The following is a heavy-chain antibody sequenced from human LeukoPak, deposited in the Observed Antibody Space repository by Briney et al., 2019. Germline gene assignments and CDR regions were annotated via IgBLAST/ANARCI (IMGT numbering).Heavy chain of an antibody. J-gene: IGHJ6*02. Sequence: GGSLRLSCAASGFTFSSYAMSWVRQAPGKGLEWVSAISGSGGSTYYADSVKGRFTISRDNSKNTLYLQMNSLRAEDTTVYYCARDEAGTYSSGWYRPYYYGMDVWGQGTTVTVSS. CDR3: ARDEAGTYSSGWYRPYYYGMDV. CDR2: ISGSGGST. V-gene: IGHV3-23*01. D-gene: IGHD6-19*01. CDR1: GFTFSSYA.